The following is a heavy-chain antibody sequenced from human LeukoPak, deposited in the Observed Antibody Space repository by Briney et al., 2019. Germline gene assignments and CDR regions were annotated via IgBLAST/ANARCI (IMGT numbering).Heavy chain of an antibody. V-gene: IGHV4-31*03. Sequence: PSLTLSLTCTVSGGSISSGGYYWSWIRQHPGKGLEWIGYIYYSGSTYYNPSLKSRVTISVDTSKNQFSLKLSSVTAADTAVYYCARVDELYYYYGMDVWGQGTTVTVSS. CDR3: ARVDELYYYYGMDV. CDR1: GGSISSGGYY. D-gene: IGHD1-7*01. J-gene: IGHJ6*02. CDR2: IYYSGST.